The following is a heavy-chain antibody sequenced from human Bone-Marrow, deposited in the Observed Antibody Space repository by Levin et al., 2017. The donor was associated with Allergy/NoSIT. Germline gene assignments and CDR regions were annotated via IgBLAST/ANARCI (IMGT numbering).Heavy chain of an antibody. D-gene: IGHD2-21*01. CDR3: VSAGLIQGVFHFDS. V-gene: IGHV3-11*06. Sequence: PGGSLRLSCAASGFTFKNYYMSWVRQAPGKGLEWISYISSNSAYTKYADSVKGRFTISRDNAKNSLYLQMKNLRAEDSGVYFCVSAGLIQGVFHFDSWGQGTLVTVTS. CDR1: GFTFKNYY. J-gene: IGHJ4*02. CDR2: ISSNSAYT.